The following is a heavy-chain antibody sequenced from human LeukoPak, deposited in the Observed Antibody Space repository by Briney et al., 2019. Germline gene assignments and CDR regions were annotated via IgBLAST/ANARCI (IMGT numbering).Heavy chain of an antibody. V-gene: IGHV4-61*02. CDR2: IHSSGTT. D-gene: IGHD6-13*01. Sequence: SETLSLTCTVSGGSIITGNYYWTWIRQPAGMGLEWIGRIHSSGTTYYSPSFKSRVTISADMSKNQFFLKVNFVTAADTAVYYCVRGGSAAGVFFDYWGQGIQATVSS. J-gene: IGHJ4*02. CDR3: VRGGSAAGVFFDY. CDR1: GGSIITGNYY.